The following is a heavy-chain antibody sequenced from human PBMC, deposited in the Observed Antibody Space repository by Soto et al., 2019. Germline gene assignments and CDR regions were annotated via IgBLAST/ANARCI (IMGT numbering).Heavy chain of an antibody. CDR1: GYTFTSYG. D-gene: IGHD5-12*01. Sequence: ASVKVSCKASGYTFTSYGISWVRQAPGQGLEWMGWISAYNGNTNYAQKLQGRVTMTTDTSTSTAYMELRSLRSDDTAVYYCARGSVGGYDGGADFPYYFDYWGQGTLVTVSS. J-gene: IGHJ4*02. V-gene: IGHV1-18*01. CDR2: ISAYNGNT. CDR3: ARGSVGGYDGGADFPYYFDY.